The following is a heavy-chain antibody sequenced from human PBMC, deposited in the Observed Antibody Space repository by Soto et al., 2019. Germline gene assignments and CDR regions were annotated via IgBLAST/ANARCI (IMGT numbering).Heavy chain of an antibody. CDR2: FHYSGTA. D-gene: IGHD6-25*01. CDR3: ATVGSGGCRYPCDY. CDR1: RGAIISHY. V-gene: IGHV4-59*11. J-gene: IGHJ4*02. Sequence: QVQLQESGPRLVQPSETLSLTCTVSRGAIISHYWNWIRQPPGKALAWIGYFHYSGTANYNPSLKNRVTMSVDSSKSQFSLKVTSLTAADTAVYYGATVGSGGCRYPCDYWGQGVLVTVSS.